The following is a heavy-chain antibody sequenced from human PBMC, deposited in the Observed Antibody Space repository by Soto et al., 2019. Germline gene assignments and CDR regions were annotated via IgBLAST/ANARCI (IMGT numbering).Heavy chain of an antibody. V-gene: IGHV3-74*01. D-gene: IGHD3-10*01. J-gene: IGHJ4*02. CDR1: GFTFSSYW. CDR3: ARWYGSGSYYPNAFDY. CDR2: INSDGSST. Sequence: GGSLRLSCAASGFTFSSYWMHWVRQAPGKGLVWVSRINSDGSSTSYADSVKGRFTISRDNAKNTLYLQMNSLRAEDTAVYYCARWYGSGSYYPNAFDYWGQGTLVTVSS.